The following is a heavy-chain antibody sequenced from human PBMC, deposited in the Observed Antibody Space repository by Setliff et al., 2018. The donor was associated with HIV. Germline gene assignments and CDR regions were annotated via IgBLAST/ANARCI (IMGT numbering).Heavy chain of an antibody. CDR1: GGSISGDY. CDR2: IDHSGSA. CDR3: AGQGPSSGWFVPTYDY. V-gene: IGHV4-59*08. D-gene: IGHD6-19*01. J-gene: IGHJ4*02. Sequence: KPSETLSLTCTVSGGSISGDYWSWIRQPPGKGLEWIGYIDHSGSANYNPSLKSRVTMSVDTSKNEFSLKLSSVTAADTAFYYCAGQGPSSGWFVPTYDYWGQGSLVTVSS.